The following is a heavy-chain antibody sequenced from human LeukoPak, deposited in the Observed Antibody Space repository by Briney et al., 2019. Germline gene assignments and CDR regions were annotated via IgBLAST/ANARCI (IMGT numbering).Heavy chain of an antibody. CDR1: GGTFSSYT. CDR2: IIPILVIA. J-gene: IGHJ4*02. D-gene: IGHD5-24*01. CDR3: ARAREMATIKFDY. V-gene: IGHV1-69*02. Sequence: ASVKVSCKASGGTFSSYTISWVRQAPGQGLEWMGRIIPILVIANYAPKFRGRVTITADKSTSTAYMELSSLRSEDTAVYYCARAREMATIKFDYWGQGTLVTVSS.